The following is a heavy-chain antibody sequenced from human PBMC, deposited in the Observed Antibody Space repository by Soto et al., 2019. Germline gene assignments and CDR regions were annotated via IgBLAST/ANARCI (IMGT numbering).Heavy chain of an antibody. CDR1: GVSIHNSHSF. CDR2: VYYSGGA. J-gene: IGHJ5*01. CDR3: GRVVEGATRHTDLDS. D-gene: IGHD1-1*01. V-gene: IGHV4-39*01. Sequence: SETLSLTCTVSGVSIHNSHSFWGWIRQPPGKGLEFIGTVYYSGGAHYNSSLKSRVTISVDTANNQVSLRRRSLTAADTAVYYCGRVVEGATRHTDLDSWGQGTLVTVSS.